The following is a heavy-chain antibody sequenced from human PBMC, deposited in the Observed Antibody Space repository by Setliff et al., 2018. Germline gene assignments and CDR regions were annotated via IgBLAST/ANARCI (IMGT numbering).Heavy chain of an antibody. CDR1: GESFSNNY. V-gene: IGHV4-59*12. J-gene: IGHJ4*02. Sequence: PSETLSLTCSVYGESFSNNYWSWIRQPPGKGLEWIGYIYHNGNTNFNPSLKTRVTMSVDPSKNSVFLQMNSLKTEDTAVYYCARDVGCTYGLDFGGQGTLVTVSS. CDR2: IYHNGNT. CDR3: ARDVGCTYGLDF. D-gene: IGHD5-18*01.